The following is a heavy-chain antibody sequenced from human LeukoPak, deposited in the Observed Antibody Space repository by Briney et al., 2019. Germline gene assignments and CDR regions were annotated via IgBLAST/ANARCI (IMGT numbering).Heavy chain of an antibody. J-gene: IGHJ4*02. Sequence: PSETLSLTCTVSGGSISSYYWSWIRQPAGKGLEWIGRIYTSGSTNYNPSLKSRVTMSVDTSKNQFSLKLSSVTAADTAVYYCARALSEHYDFWSGRPYYFDYWGQGTLVTVSS. V-gene: IGHV4-4*07. D-gene: IGHD3-3*01. CDR2: IYTSGST. CDR3: ARALSEHYDFWSGRPYYFDY. CDR1: GGSISSYY.